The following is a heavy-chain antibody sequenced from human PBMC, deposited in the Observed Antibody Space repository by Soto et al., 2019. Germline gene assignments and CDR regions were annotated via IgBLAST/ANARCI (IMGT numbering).Heavy chain of an antibody. CDR1: GDSVSSNSAG. V-gene: IGHV6-1*01. D-gene: IGHD1-26*01. Sequence: PSQTLSLTCAITGDSVSSNSAGWSWVRQSPSRGLEWLGRTYYRSKWYYEYAVSVRGRITINPDTSKNQYSLQLNSVTPEDTAVYYCARGEQYSGRIFDYWGQGTLVTVSS. CDR3: ARGEQYSGRIFDY. J-gene: IGHJ4*01. CDR2: TYYRSKWYY.